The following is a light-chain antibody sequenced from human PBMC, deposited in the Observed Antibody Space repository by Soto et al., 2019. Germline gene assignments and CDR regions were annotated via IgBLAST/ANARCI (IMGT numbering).Light chain of an antibody. J-gene: IGKJ1*01. CDR3: QQYGSSPWT. Sequence: EKVMTQSPATLSVSPGERATLSCRASQSVSSNLAWYQQKPGQAPRLLIYDASTRATGIPARFSGSGSGTEFTLTISRLEPEDFAVYYCQQYGSSPWTFGQGTKVDIK. CDR2: DAS. V-gene: IGKV3-15*01. CDR1: QSVSSN.